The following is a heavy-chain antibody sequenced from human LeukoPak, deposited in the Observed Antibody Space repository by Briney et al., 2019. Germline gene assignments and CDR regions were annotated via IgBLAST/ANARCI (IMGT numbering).Heavy chain of an antibody. CDR2: IIPIFGTA. V-gene: IGHV1-69*05. D-gene: IGHD3-22*01. Sequence: ASVKVSCKASGGTFSSYAISWVRQAPGQGLEWMGRIIPIFGTANYAQKFQGRVTITTDESTSTAYMELSSLRSEDTVVYYCARDPILWGGYYYGNYFDYWGQGTLVTVSS. CDR3: ARDPILWGGYYYGNYFDY. J-gene: IGHJ4*02. CDR1: GGTFSSYA.